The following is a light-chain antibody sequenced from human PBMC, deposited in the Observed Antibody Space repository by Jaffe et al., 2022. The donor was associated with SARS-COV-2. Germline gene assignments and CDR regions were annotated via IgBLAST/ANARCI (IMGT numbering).Light chain of an antibody. Sequence: QSVLTQPPSVSAAPGQKVTISCSGGSSNIGNNYVSWYQQLPGTAPKLLIYENDKRPSGIPDRFSGSKSGTSATLGIIGLQTGDEADYYCGTWDSSLTTYVFGAATKVAVL. V-gene: IGLV1-51*02. CDR2: END. CDR1: SSNIGNNY. J-gene: IGLJ1*01. CDR3: GTWDSSLTTYV.